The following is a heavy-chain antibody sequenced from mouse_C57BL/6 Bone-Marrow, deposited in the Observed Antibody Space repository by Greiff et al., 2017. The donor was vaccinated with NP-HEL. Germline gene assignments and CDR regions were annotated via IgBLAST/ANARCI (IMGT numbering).Heavy chain of an antibody. V-gene: IGHV1-22*01. CDR3: ARQLRLRPLYWYFDV. CDR1: GYTFTDYN. CDR2: INPNNGGT. J-gene: IGHJ1*03. Sequence: EVQLQQSGPELVKPGASVKMSCKASGYTFTDYNMHWVKQSHGKSLEWIGYINPNNGGTSYNQKFKGKATLTVNKSSSTAYMELRSLTSEDSAVYYCARQLRLRPLYWYFDVWGTGTTVTVSS. D-gene: IGHD3-2*02.